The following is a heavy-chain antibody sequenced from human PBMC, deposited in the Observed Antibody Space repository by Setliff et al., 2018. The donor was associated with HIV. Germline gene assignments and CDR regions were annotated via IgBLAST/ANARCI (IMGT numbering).Heavy chain of an antibody. V-gene: IGHV4-39*01. CDR2: MYYSGST. J-gene: IGHJ4*02. D-gene: IGHD2-21*01. Sequence: LSLTCTVSGGSISSGTYYWGWIRQPPGKGLEYIGTMYYSGSTYYNPSLRSRVTISVDTPKNHISLRLSSVTAADTAVYYCARHVTVVAYFETLAGSFNYWGQGTLVTVSS. CDR3: ARHVTVVAYFETLAGSFNY. CDR1: GGSISSGTYY.